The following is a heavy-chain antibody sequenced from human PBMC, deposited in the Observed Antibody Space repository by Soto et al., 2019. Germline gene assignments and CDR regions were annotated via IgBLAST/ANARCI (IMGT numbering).Heavy chain of an antibody. CDR1: GYTFTGYY. Sequence: ASVKVSCKASGYTFTGYYMHWVRQAPGQGLEWMGWINPNSGGTKYPQKFQGRVTMTRDTSITTVYMSLTGLKSDDTAVYYCARDMEKGGGSAGFHYWGQGTMVTVSS. J-gene: IGHJ4*02. V-gene: IGHV1-2*02. CDR3: ARDMEKGGGSAGFHY. CDR2: INPNSGGT. D-gene: IGHD2-15*01.